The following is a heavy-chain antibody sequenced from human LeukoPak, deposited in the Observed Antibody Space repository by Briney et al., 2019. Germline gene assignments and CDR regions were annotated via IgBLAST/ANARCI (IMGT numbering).Heavy chain of an antibody. V-gene: IGHV4-4*02. D-gene: IGHD3-3*01. CDR2: IYHSGST. Sequence: SETLSLTCAVSGGSISSSNWWSWVRQPPGKGLEWIGEIYHSGSTNYNPSLKSRVTISVDKSKNQFSLKLSSVTAADTAVYYCARASITIFGVVTFDYWGQGTLVTVSS. CDR1: GGSISSSNW. J-gene: IGHJ4*02. CDR3: ARASITIFGVVTFDY.